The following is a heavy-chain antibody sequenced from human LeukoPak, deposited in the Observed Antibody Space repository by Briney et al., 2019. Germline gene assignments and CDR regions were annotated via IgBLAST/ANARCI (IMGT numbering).Heavy chain of an antibody. D-gene: IGHD6-13*01. V-gene: IGHV1-46*01. CDR3: ARYSSSWYTLDY. Sequence: EASVTVSCKASGYTFTSYYMHWVRQAPGQGLEWMGIINPSGGSTSYAQKFQGRVTMTRDMSTSTVYMELSSLRSEDTAVYYCARYSSSWYTLDYWGQGTLVTVSS. CDR1: GYTFTSYY. CDR2: INPSGGST. J-gene: IGHJ4*02.